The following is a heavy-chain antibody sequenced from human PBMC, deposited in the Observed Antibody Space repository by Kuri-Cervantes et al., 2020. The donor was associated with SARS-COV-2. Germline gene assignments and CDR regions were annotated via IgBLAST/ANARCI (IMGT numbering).Heavy chain of an antibody. J-gene: IGHJ6*03. CDR3: ARSPYYYYYMDV. V-gene: IGHV1-18*01. CDR1: GYTFTSYG. CDR2: ISAYNGNT. Sequence: ASVKVSCKASGYTFTSYGISWVRQAPGQGLEWMGWISAYNGNTNYAQKLQGRVTMTTDTSTSTAYMELRSLRSEDTAVYYCARSPYYYYYMDVWGKGTTVTVSS.